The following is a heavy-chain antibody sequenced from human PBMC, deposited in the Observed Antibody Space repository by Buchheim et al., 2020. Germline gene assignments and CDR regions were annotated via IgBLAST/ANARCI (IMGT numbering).Heavy chain of an antibody. CDR1: GFTFSSYS. CDR2: ISSSSSTI. CDR3: ARDGPEIDYGDGHYYGMDV. Sequence: EVQLVESGGGLVQPGGSLRLSCAASGFTFSSYSMNWVRQAPGKGLEWVSYISSSSSTIYYADSVKGRFTISRDNAKNSPYLQMNSLRAEDTAVYYCARDGPEIDYGDGHYYGMDVWGQGTT. D-gene: IGHD4-17*01. V-gene: IGHV3-48*01. J-gene: IGHJ6*02.